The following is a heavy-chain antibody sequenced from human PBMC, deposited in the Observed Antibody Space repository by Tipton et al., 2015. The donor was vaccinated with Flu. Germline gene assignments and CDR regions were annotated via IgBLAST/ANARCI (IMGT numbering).Heavy chain of an antibody. Sequence: TLSLTCTVSGGSISSYYWSWIRQPPGKGLEWIGYIYYSGGTNYNPSLKSRVTISVDTSKNQFSLKLSSVTAADTAVYYCARGRGIAAAGPCDYWGQGTLVTVSS. CDR1: GGSISSYY. J-gene: IGHJ4*02. V-gene: IGHV4-59*01. CDR3: ARGRGIAAAGPCDY. D-gene: IGHD6-13*01. CDR2: IYYSGGT.